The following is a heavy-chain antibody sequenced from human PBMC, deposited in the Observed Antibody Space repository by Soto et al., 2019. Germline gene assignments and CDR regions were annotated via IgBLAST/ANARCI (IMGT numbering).Heavy chain of an antibody. J-gene: IGHJ6*02. Sequence: GESLKISCKGSGYSFTSYWIGWVRQMPGKGLEWMGIIYPGDSDTRYSPSFQGQVTISADKSISTAYLQWSSLKASDTAMYYCASGGYGDYGYDYYYGMDVWGQGTTVTVSS. D-gene: IGHD4-17*01. V-gene: IGHV5-51*01. CDR1: GYSFTSYW. CDR3: ASGGYGDYGYDYYYGMDV. CDR2: IYPGDSDT.